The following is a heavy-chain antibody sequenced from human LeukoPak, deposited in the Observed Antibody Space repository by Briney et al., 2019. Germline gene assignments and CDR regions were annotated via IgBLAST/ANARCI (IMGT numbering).Heavy chain of an antibody. CDR1: GFSLSSYA. Sequence: GGSLRLSCTVSGFSLSSYAMSWVRRAPGKGLEWVSATSSSDAGKYYADSVRGRFTISSDNSRNTMYLQMNSLRAEDAAVYYCAKAPVTSCRGAFCYPFDSWGQGTVVTVSS. V-gene: IGHV3-23*01. CDR2: TSSSDAGK. CDR3: AKAPVTSCRGAFCYPFDS. J-gene: IGHJ4*02. D-gene: IGHD2-15*01.